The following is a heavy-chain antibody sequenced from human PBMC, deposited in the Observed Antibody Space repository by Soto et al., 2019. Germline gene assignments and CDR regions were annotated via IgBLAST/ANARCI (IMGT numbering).Heavy chain of an antibody. Sequence: EVQLVESGGGLVQPGGSLILSCAASGFTFSTYHMNWVRQAPGKGLEWVSYIHSGGSRIYYADSVKGRFTISRDNAKNSLYLQRIRLRAEEPAVYYCARDGSTVTTNYHYAMDVWGQGTTVTVSS. J-gene: IGHJ6*02. CDR2: IHSGGSRI. CDR3: ARDGSTVTTNYHYAMDV. CDR1: GFTFSTYH. V-gene: IGHV3-48*03. D-gene: IGHD4-17*01.